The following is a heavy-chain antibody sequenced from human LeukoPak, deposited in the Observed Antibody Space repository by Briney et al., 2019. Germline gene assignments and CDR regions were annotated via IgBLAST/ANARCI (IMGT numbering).Heavy chain of an antibody. CDR1: GYTFTGYY. CDR2: IDPNSGGT. J-gene: IGHJ4*02. V-gene: IGHV1-2*02. CDR3: ANWAATIRNFNY. D-gene: IGHD5-12*01. Sequence: ASVKVSCKASGYTFTGYYIHWVRQAPGQGLEWMGWIDPNSGGTNFAQKFQGRVTMTTDTSITTAYMELTRLRSDDTAVYYCANWAATIRNFNYWGQGTLVTVSS.